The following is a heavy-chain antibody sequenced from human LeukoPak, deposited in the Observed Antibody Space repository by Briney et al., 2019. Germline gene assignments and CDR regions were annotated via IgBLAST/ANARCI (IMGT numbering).Heavy chain of an antibody. CDR3: VRDPDALDF. CDR2: IRSSGSPI. J-gene: IGHJ4*02. V-gene: IGHV3-48*02. CDR1: GFTSSSYS. Sequence: GGSLRLSCAASGFTSSSYSMNWVRQAPGKGLEWVAYIRSSGSPIYYADSVKGRFTISRDNAKNSLYLQMNSLRDEDTAVYYCVRDPDALDFWGQGTPVTVSS.